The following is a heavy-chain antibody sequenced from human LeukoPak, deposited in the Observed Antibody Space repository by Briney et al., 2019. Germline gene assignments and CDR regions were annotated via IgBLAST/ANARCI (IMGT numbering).Heavy chain of an antibody. V-gene: IGHV1-69*13. J-gene: IGHJ6*03. CDR3: ARRGSYYYYMDV. CDR2: IIPIFGTA. CDR1: GGTFSSYA. Sequence: ASVKVSCKASGGTFSSYAISWVRQAPGQGLEWMGGIIPIFGTANYAQKFQGRVTITADESTSTAYMELSSLRSEDTAVYYCARRGSYYYYMDVWGKGTTVTVSS. D-gene: IGHD2-15*01.